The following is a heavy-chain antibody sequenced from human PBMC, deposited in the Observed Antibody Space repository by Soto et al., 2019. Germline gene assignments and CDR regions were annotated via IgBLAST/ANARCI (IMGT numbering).Heavy chain of an antibody. D-gene: IGHD2-2*01. V-gene: IGHV4-39*01. CDR1: GGSITSSSPY. Sequence: SDTLSLTCSRSGGSITSSSPYWGWIRQPPGTGLEWIGTVYYSGSIYYNPSLKSRVTISVDTSKNQFSLNLSSVTAADTAVYYFARQPDYYYYYMDVWGKGTTVS. CDR2: VYYSGSI. J-gene: IGHJ6*03. CDR3: ARQPDYYYYYMDV.